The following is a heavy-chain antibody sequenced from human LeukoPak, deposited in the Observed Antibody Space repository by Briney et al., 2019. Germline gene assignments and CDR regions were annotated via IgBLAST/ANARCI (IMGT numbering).Heavy chain of an antibody. J-gene: IGHJ4*02. V-gene: IGHV4-39*01. CDR2: IYYSGST. CDR1: GGSISSSSYY. CDR3: ARHWGEFDSSGYYDY. Sequence: PSETLSLTCTVSGGSISSSSYYWGWIRQPPGKGLGWIGSIYYSGSTYYNPSLKSRVTISVDTSKNQFSLKLSSVTAADTAVYYCARHWGEFDSSGYYDYWGQGTLVTVSS. D-gene: IGHD3-22*01.